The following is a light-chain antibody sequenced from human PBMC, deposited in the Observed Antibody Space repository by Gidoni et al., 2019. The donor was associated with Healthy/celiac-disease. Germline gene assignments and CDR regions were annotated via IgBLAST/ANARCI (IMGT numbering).Light chain of an antibody. CDR2: KDS. CDR1: ALPKQY. J-gene: IGLJ2*01. Sequence: SYELTQPPSVSVSPGKTARITCSGDALPKQYAYWYQQKPGQAPVLVIYKDSERPSGIPERFSGSSSGTTVTLTISGVQAEDEADYYCQSADSSGTYPDTVFGGGTKLTVL. CDR3: QSADSSGTYPDTV. V-gene: IGLV3-25*02.